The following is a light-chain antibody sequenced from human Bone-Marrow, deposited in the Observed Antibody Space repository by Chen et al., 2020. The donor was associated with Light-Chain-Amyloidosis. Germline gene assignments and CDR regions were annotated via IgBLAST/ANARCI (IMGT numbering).Light chain of an antibody. V-gene: IGKV1-8*01. CDR2: AAS. Sequence: AIRMTQSPSSLSASTGDRVTITCRASQGISSDLAWYQQKPGKAPKLLIYAASTLQSGVPSRFSGSGSVTEFTLPISCLQSEDVATYYCQQYYSYPYTFGQGTKLEIK. CDR1: QGISSD. CDR3: QQYYSYPYT. J-gene: IGKJ2*01.